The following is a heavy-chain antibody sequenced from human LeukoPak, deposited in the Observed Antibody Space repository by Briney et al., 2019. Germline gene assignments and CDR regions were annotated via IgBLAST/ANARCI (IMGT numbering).Heavy chain of an antibody. Sequence: GGSLRLSCAASGFTFSDYYMSWIRQAPGKGLEWVSYISSSSSYTRYADSVKGRFTISRDNAKHSLFLQMNSLRAEDTAVYYCARGKVAAGKGGDYWGQGTLVTVSS. CDR1: GFTFSDYY. D-gene: IGHD6-13*01. J-gene: IGHJ4*02. CDR2: ISSSSSYT. CDR3: ARGKVAAGKGGDY. V-gene: IGHV3-11*06.